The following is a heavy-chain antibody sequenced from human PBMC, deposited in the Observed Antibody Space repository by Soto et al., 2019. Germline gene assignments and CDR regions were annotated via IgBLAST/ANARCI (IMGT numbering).Heavy chain of an antibody. J-gene: IGHJ4*02. D-gene: IGHD3-10*01. Sequence: QVQLQQGGAGLLKPSETLSLTCAVYGGSFSGYYWSWIRQPPGKGLEWIGEINHTGSTNYSPSLKRRVTISVDTAKNQFSLKPSSVTAADSAVYYCARGAMLWFGADYWGQGTLVTVSS. CDR1: GGSFSGYY. CDR3: ARGAMLWFGADY. V-gene: IGHV4-34*01. CDR2: INHTGST.